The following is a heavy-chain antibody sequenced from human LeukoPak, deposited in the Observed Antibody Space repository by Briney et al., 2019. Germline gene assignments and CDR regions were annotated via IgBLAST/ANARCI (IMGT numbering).Heavy chain of an antibody. CDR3: ARISGAFGELLGDTNYYYYMDV. CDR2: ISSSSSYI. J-gene: IGHJ6*03. V-gene: IGHV3-21*01. Sequence: GGSLRLSCAASRFTFSSYSMNWVRQAPGKGLEWVSSISSSSSYIYYADSVKGRFTISRDNAKNSLYLQMNSLRAEDTAVYYCARISGAFGELLGDTNYYYYMDVWGKGTTVTVSS. CDR1: RFTFSSYS. D-gene: IGHD3-10*01.